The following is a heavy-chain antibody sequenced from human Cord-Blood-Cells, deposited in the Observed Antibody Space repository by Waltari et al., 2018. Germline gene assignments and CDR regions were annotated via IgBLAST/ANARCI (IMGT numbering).Heavy chain of an antibody. CDR2: IYYSGST. CDR1: GGSISSSSYY. Sequence: QLQLQESGPGLVKPSETLSLTCTVSGGSISSSSYYWGWIRQPPGKGLEWIGSIYYSGSTYHNPSLKSRVTISVDTSKNQFSLKLSSVTAADTAVYYCARRYQLLDAFDIWGQGTMVTVSS. J-gene: IGHJ3*02. V-gene: IGHV4-39*01. D-gene: IGHD2-2*01. CDR3: ARRYQLLDAFDI.